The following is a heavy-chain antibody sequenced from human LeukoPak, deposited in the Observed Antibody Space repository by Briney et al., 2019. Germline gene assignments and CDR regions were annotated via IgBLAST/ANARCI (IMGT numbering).Heavy chain of an antibody. CDR1: GYTFTGYH. D-gene: IGHD3-10*01. CDR2: INPNSGGT. V-gene: IGHV1-2*02. Sequence: ASVKVSCKASGYTFTGYHMHWVRQAPGQGLEWMGWINPNSGGTNYAQKFQGRVTMTRDTSISTAYMELSRLRSDDTAVYYCARDLVRGVRLIDYWGQGTLVTVSS. CDR3: ARDLVRGVRLIDY. J-gene: IGHJ4*02.